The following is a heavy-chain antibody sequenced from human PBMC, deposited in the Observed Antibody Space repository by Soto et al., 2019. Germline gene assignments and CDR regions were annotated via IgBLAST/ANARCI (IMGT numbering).Heavy chain of an antibody. V-gene: IGHV1-18*01. D-gene: IGHD5-12*01. CDR3: GRKGYIGIFGLDV. J-gene: IGHJ6*02. CDR1: GYTFLNYD. CDR2: ISISKGKT. Sequence: QVQLVQSGAEVKRPGASVKVSCKASGYTFLNYDVAWVRRAPGQGLEWLGWISISKGKTYYEQRLQGRVTMTTDTATTTASMEVTSLRSDDTAVYFCGRKGYIGIFGLDVWGQGTTVTVSS.